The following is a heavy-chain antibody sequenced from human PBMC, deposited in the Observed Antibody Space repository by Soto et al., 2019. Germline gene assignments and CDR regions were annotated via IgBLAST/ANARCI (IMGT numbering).Heavy chain of an antibody. V-gene: IGHV1-18*04. CDR2: MSAYNGNT. Sequence: ASVEVASKASGYTYTSYGISWVRQAPGQGLEGMGWMSAYNGNTNYAQKPQGRVTMTTDNSKNTLYLQLRSLRAEDTAVYCCRKGPGSYAVATPGIEYWRKGTLVAVSS. CDR3: RKGPGSYAVATPGIEY. D-gene: IGHD5-18*01. CDR1: GYTYTSYG. J-gene: IGHJ4*02.